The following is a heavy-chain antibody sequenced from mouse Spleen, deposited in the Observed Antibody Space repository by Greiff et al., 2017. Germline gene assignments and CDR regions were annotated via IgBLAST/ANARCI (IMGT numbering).Heavy chain of an antibody. V-gene: IGHV1-74*01. J-gene: IGHJ1*01. CDR1: GYTFTSYW. CDR2: IHPSDSDT. CDR3: ASSTATRWYFDV. Sequence: QVQLQQPGAELVKPGASVKVSCKASGYTFTSYWMHWVKQRPGQVLEWIGRIHPSDSDTNYNQKFKGKATLTVDKSSSTAYMQLSSLTSEDSAVYYCASSTATRWYFDVWGAGTTVTVSS. D-gene: IGHD1-2*01.